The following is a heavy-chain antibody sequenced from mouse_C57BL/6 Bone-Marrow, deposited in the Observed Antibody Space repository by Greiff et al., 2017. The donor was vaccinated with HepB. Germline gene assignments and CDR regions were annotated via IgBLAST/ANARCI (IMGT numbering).Heavy chain of an antibody. J-gene: IGHJ1*03. V-gene: IGHV5-6*01. CDR1: GFTFSSYG. CDR3: ARLYYGSPYWCFDV. Sequence: EVQRVESGGDLVKPGGSLKLSCAASGFTFSSYGMSWVRQTPDKRLEWVATISSGGSYTYYPDSVKGRFTISRDNAKNTLYLQMSSLKSEDTAMYYCARLYYGSPYWCFDVWGTGTTVTVSS. CDR2: ISSGGSYT. D-gene: IGHD1-1*01.